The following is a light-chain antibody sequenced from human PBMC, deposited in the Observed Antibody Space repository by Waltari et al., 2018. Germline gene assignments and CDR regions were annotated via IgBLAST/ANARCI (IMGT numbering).Light chain of an antibody. CDR2: EVT. Sequence: QSALTQPASVSGSPGQSITLSCTGTNSHVGSYNFVSWYQQHPGEAPKLMIFEVTNRPSGVSNRFSGSKSGNTASLIISGLQGEDEADYYCSSYTTSRTYVFGTGTKVTVL. J-gene: IGLJ1*01. V-gene: IGLV2-14*01. CDR1: NSHVGSYNF. CDR3: SSYTTSRTYV.